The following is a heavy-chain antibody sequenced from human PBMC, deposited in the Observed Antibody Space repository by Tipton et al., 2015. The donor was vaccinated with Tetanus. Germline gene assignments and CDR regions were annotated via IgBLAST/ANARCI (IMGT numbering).Heavy chain of an antibody. CDR2: ILYDGTNN. Sequence: SLRLSCAASGFTFSSYAMHWVRQAPGKGLEWVAVILYDGTNNYYADSVKGRFTISRDNSKNTLYLQMTSLRPEDTALYYCARDSSPYYYYYGLDVWGQGTPVTVSS. D-gene: IGHD2/OR15-2a*01. V-gene: IGHV3-30*16. CDR3: ARDSSPYYYYYGLDV. J-gene: IGHJ6*02. CDR1: GFTFSSYA.